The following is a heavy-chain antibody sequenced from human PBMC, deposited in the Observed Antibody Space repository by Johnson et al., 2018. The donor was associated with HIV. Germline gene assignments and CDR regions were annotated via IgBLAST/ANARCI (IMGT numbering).Heavy chain of an antibody. V-gene: IGHV3-30*02. J-gene: IGHJ3*02. Sequence: QVQLVASGGGLVQPGGSLRLSCAAPGFTFNNYGMHWVRQSPGKGLEWVAFIRFDETIKYYGDSVKGRFTISRDNSKNTLYLQMNSLRVEDTAVYYCAKAVGGYAFDIWGQGTMVTVSS. CDR3: AKAVGGYAFDI. CDR1: GFTFNNYG. D-gene: IGHD1-26*01. CDR2: IRFDETIK.